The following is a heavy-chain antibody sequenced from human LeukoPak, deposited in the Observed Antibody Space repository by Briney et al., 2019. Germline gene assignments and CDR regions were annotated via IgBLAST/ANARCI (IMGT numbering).Heavy chain of an antibody. CDR3: ARETILAVAGDF. V-gene: IGHV3-48*01. CDR2: ISSTSITM. D-gene: IGHD6-19*01. CDR1: GLTFNRNN. J-gene: IGHJ4*02. Sequence: GGSLRLSCAASGLTFNRNNMNWVRQAPGKGLEWVSYISSTSITMYYADSVKGRFTISRDNAKHSLYLQMNSLRADDTAVYYCARETILAVAGDFWGQGTLVTDSS.